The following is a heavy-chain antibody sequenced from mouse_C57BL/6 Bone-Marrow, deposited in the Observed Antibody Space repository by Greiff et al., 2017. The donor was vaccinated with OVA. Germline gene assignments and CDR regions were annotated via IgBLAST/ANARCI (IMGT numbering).Heavy chain of an antibody. V-gene: IGHV14-4*01. CDR1: GFNLKDDY. CDR3: TVLLPFAY. Sequence: VQLQQSGAELVRPGASVKLSCTASGFNLKDDYMHWVKQRPEQGLEWIGWIDPENGDTEYASKFQGKATITADTSSNTAYLQLSSLTSEDTAVYYCTVLLPFAYWGQGTLVTVSA. J-gene: IGHJ3*01. D-gene: IGHD1-1*01. CDR2: IDPENGDT.